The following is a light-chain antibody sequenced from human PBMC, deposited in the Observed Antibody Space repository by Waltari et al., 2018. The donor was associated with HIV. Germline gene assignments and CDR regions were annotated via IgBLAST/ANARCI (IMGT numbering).Light chain of an antibody. CDR2: WAS. CDR3: HQYYTTPRT. CDR1: QSVLNNSNKKNY. J-gene: IGKJ1*01. Sequence: DIVMTQSPDSLAVSLGERATINCKSGQSVLNNSNKKNYLAWYQQKVGQPPKLLIYWASIRESGVPDRFSGSGSGTDFTLTITSLQAEDVAVYYCHQYYTTPRTFGQGTKVEI. V-gene: IGKV4-1*01.